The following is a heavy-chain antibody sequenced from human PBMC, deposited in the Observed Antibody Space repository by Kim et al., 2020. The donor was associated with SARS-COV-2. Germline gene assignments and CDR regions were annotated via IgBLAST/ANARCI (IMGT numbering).Heavy chain of an antibody. Sequence: SETLSLTCTVSGGSISSYYWSWIRQPPGKGLEWIGYIYYSGSTNYNPSLKSRVTISVDTSKNQFSLKLSSVTAADTAVYYCASRGYSGYVDYWGQGTLVTVSS. V-gene: IGHV4-59*08. CDR1: GGSISSYY. CDR2: IYYSGST. J-gene: IGHJ4*02. D-gene: IGHD5-12*01. CDR3: ASRGYSGYVDY.